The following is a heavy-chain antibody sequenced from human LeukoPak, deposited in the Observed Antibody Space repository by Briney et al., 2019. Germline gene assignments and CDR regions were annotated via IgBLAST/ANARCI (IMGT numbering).Heavy chain of an antibody. CDR3: ARGQRGFGVQYGMDV. CDR1: GGSISNYY. CDR2: IYYSGST. Sequence: SETLSLTCIVSGGSISNYYWNWLRQHPGKGLEWIGYIYYSGSTNYSPSLKSRVSISVDTSKNQFSLKLTSVTAADTAVYYCARGQRGFGVQYGMDVWGKGTTVTVSS. D-gene: IGHD3-10*01. V-gene: IGHV4-59*01. J-gene: IGHJ6*04.